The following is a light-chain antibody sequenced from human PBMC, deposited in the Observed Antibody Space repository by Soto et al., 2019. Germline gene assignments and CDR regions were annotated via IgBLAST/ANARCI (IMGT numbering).Light chain of an antibody. Sequence: DILLTQSPATLSVSPGERATLSCRASQSVSSNLAWYQQKPGQAPRRLIYGASTRATAIPARFSGSGSGTEFTLTISSLQSEAVAVYYCQQYNNWPHPWTFGQGTKVDIK. CDR2: GAS. V-gene: IGKV3-15*01. CDR3: QQYNNWPHPWT. J-gene: IGKJ1*01. CDR1: QSVSSN.